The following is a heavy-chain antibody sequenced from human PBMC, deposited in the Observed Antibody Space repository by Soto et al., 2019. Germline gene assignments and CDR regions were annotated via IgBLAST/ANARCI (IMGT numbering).Heavy chain of an antibody. Sequence: GGSLRLSCAASGFTFSTCVMRWVRQAPGKGLEWVAVLGYDGSNKFYADSVKGRFTISRDNSKNTLYLQMNSLRAEDTAVYYCANGAYYDFWSGPTEAYWGQGTRVTVSS. CDR3: ANGAYYDFWSGPTEAY. V-gene: IGHV3-30*18. J-gene: IGHJ4*02. CDR1: GFTFSTCV. D-gene: IGHD3-3*01. CDR2: LGYDGSNK.